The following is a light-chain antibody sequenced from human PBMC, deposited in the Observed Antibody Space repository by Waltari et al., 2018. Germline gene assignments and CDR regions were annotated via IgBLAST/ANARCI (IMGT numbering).Light chain of an antibody. J-gene: IGKJ3*01. CDR2: GAS. CDR3: QQYGSSPT. V-gene: IGKV3-20*01. CDR1: QSVSSSF. Sequence: IVLTQSPGTLSFSPGDRATLFCRASQSVSSSFLAWYQQRPGQAPRLLIYGASTRATGIPDRFSGAGSGTDFTLTISRLEPEDFAVYYCQQYGSSPTFGPGTKVDIK.